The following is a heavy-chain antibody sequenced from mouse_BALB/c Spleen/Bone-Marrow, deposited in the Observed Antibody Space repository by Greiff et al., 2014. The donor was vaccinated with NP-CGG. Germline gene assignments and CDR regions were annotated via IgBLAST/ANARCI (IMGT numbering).Heavy chain of an antibody. CDR1: GYTFTDYN. V-gene: IGHV1S29*02. D-gene: IGHD1-2*01. CDR3: ARATTAGFAY. J-gene: IGHJ3*01. Sequence: EVQLQQSGPELVKPGASVKVSCKASGYTFTDYNMHWVKQSHGKSLEWIGYIYPYNGGTGYNQKFKSKATLTVDNSSSTAYMELRSLTSEDSAVCYCARATTAGFAYWGQGTLVTVSA. CDR2: IYPYNGGT.